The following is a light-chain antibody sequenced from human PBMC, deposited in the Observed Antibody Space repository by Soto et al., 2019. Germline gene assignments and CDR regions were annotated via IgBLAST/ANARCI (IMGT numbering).Light chain of an antibody. CDR3: QQYGSSST. Sequence: DIQMTQCPSSLSVSVGDRVTITCRASQSISSYLNWYQQNPGKAPKLLIYAASSLQSGVPSRFSGSGSGTDFTLTISSLQPEDFAVYYCQQYGSSSTFGQGTRLEIK. CDR2: AAS. J-gene: IGKJ5*01. CDR1: QSISSY. V-gene: IGKV1-39*01.